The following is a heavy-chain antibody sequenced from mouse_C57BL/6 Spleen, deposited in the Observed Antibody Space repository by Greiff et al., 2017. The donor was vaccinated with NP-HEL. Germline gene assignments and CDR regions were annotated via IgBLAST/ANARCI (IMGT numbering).Heavy chain of an antibody. Sequence: QVHVKQSGAELVRPGASVTLSCKASGYTFTDYEMHWVKQTPVPGLEWIGAIDPETGGTAYNQKFKGKAILTADTSSSTAYMELRSLTSEDSAVYYCTKGREATDLFDYWGQGTTLTVSS. D-gene: IGHD3-2*02. CDR2: IDPETGGT. CDR3: TKGREATDLFDY. V-gene: IGHV1-15*01. J-gene: IGHJ2*01. CDR1: GYTFTDYE.